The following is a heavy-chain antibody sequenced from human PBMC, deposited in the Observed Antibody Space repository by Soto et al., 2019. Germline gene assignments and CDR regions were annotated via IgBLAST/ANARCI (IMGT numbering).Heavy chain of an antibody. CDR2: INPSSSHI. CDR1: GFTFSTYH. D-gene: IGHD2-15*01. CDR3: ERGYCGGGGCYLRRDAIDV. V-gene: IGHV3-21*01. J-gene: IGHJ3*01. Sequence: VQLVESGGGLVMPGGSLRLSCAASGFTFSTYHMNWVRQAPGKGLEWVSSINPSSSHIYYADSVRGRFTISRDNSKNSMDLQMNSLRTEDAAVYYCERGYCGGGGCYLRRDAIDVWGQGTMVTVSS.